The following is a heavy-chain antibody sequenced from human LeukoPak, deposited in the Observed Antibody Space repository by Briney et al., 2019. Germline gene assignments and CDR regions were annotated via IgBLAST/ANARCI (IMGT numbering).Heavy chain of an antibody. Sequence: SGGPLRLSCAASGFTFSSYSMNWVRQAPGKGLEWVSSISSSSSYTYYADSVKGRFTISRDNAKNSLYLQMNSLRAEDTAVYYCARDASVYCSGTGCFYFDYWGLGTLVTVSS. J-gene: IGHJ4*02. CDR1: GFTFSSYS. V-gene: IGHV3-21*01. CDR3: ARDASVYCSGTGCFYFDY. D-gene: IGHD2-2*01. CDR2: ISSSSSYT.